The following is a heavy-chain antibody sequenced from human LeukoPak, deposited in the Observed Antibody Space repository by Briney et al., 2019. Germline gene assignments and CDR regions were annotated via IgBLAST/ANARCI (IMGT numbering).Heavy chain of an antibody. CDR3: ASAYYYGSGSSYYGMDV. CDR2: MNPNSGNT. J-gene: IGHJ6*02. V-gene: IGHV1-8*01. D-gene: IGHD3-10*01. Sequence: ASVKVSCKASGYTFTSYDINWVRQATGQGLEWMGWMNPNSGNTGYAQKFQGRVTMTRNTSISTAYMELGSLRSEDTAVYYCASAYYYGSGSSYYGMDVWGQGTTVTVSS. CDR1: GYTFTSYD.